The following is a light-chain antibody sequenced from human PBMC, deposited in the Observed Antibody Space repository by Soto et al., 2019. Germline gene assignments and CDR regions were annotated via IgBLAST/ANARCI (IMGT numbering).Light chain of an antibody. V-gene: IGKV3-11*01. CDR2: DAS. CDR1: QSVSSN. J-gene: IGKJ2*01. CDR3: QQYNSYST. Sequence: EIVLTQSPATLSLTPGERATLSCRASQSVSSNLAWYQQKPGQAPRLLIYDASNRATGIPARFSGSGSGTDFTLTISSLEPEDLAVYYCQQYNSYSTFGQGTKLEIK.